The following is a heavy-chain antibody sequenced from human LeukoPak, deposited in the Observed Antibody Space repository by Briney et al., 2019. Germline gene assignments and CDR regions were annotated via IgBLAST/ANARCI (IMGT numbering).Heavy chain of an antibody. D-gene: IGHD3-16*01. J-gene: IGHJ4*02. CDR1: GFTFSTYA. Sequence: GGSLRLSCAASGFTFSTYAMSWVRQAPGKGLEWVSLISGYGGSTYYADSVKGRFTISRDNSNNTLHLQMSSLRAEDTAVYYCAKEAYTTPFDYWGQGTLVTVSS. CDR2: ISGYGGST. CDR3: AKEAYTTPFDY. V-gene: IGHV3-23*01.